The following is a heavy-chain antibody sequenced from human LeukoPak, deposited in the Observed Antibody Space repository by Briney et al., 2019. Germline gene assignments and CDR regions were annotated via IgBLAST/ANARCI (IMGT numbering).Heavy chain of an antibody. CDR2: SYCCDEK. D-gene: IGHD6-19*01. J-gene: IGHJ4*02. Sequence: SGPTLLKLTQTRTLTCTFSGVSLSTSGVGVGWIRQPPGKALEWLALSYCCDEKRYSPSLKSRLIIIKDTAKKQVVLTMNNMAPVDTATYYCAHRHQLSSGWHSFAYWGKGTLVTVSS. CDR1: GVSLSTSGVG. CDR3: AHRHQLSSGWHSFAY. V-gene: IGHV2-5*01.